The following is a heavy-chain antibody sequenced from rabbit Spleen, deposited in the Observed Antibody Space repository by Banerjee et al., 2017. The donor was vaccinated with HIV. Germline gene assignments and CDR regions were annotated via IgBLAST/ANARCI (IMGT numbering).Heavy chain of an antibody. CDR3: ARSAYDNYGHANYFNL. Sequence: QEQLVESGGDLVKPGASLTLTCTASGFSFSRGYYMCWVRQAPGKGLEWIGCIGIGSGSTYYASWAKGRFTISKTSSTTVTLQMTSLTAADTATYFCARSAYDNYGHANYFNLWGQGTLVTVS. J-gene: IGHJ4*01. V-gene: IGHV1S45*01. CDR1: GFSFSRGYY. CDR2: IGIGSGST. D-gene: IGHD6-1*01.